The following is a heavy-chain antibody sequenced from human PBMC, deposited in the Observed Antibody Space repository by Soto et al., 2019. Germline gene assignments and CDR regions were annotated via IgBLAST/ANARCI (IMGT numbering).Heavy chain of an antibody. Sequence: SETLSLTCTVSGGSISSYYWSWIRQPPGKGLEWIGYIYYSGSTNYNPSLKSRVTISVDTSKNQFSLKLSSVTAAYTAVYYCAVRRGLGYYYMDVWGKGTTVTVSS. CDR1: GGSISSYY. V-gene: IGHV4-59*08. CDR2: IYYSGST. J-gene: IGHJ6*03. CDR3: AVRRGLGYYYMDV. D-gene: IGHD4-17*01.